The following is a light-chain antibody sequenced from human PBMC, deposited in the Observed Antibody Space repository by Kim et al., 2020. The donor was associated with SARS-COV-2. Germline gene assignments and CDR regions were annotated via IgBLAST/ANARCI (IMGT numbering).Light chain of an antibody. CDR2: GKN. CDR1: SLRSYY. J-gene: IGLJ2*01. V-gene: IGLV3-19*01. CDR3: NSRDSNNNVL. Sequence: SSELTQDPAVSVALGQTVRITCQGDSLRSYYATWYQQKPGQASILVIYGKNNRPSGIPDRFSGSSSGNTASLTITGTQAGDEADYYCNSRDSNNNVLFGG.